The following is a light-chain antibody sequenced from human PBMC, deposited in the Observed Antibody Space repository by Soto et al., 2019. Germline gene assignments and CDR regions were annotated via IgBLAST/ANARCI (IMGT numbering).Light chain of an antibody. Sequence: NFMLTQPHSVSESPGKTVTISCTRSSGNIGSDYVQWYQQRPGSAPTIVIYEGNRRPSGVPDRFSGSIDSSSNSASLTISGLKTEDEADYSCQSYDSSNLYVFGTGTKLTVL. CDR3: QSYDSSNLYV. V-gene: IGLV6-57*04. CDR2: EGN. CDR1: SGNIGSDY. J-gene: IGLJ1*01.